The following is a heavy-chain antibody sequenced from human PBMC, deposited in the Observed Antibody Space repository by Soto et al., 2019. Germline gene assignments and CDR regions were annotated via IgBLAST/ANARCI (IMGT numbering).Heavy chain of an antibody. J-gene: IGHJ4*02. D-gene: IGHD3-22*01. CDR1: GFTFRNYA. CDR3: AKDYEDSSGYSYFDY. V-gene: IGHV3-23*01. CDR2: ISGSGGST. Sequence: GGSLRLSCAASGFTFRNYAMSWARQPPGKGLEWVSAISGSGGSTYYADSVKGRFTISRDNSKNMLYMQMNRVRAEDTAVYYCAKDYEDSSGYSYFDYWGQGTQVTVSS.